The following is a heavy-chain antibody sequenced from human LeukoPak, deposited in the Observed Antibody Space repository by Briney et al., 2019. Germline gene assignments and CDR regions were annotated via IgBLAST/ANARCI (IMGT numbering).Heavy chain of an antibody. CDR3: ARGCSGYDCSTLFDY. Sequence: SETLSLTCAVYGESFSGYYWSWIRQPPGKGLEWIGEINHSGSTNYNPSLKSRVTISVDTSKNQFSLKLSSVTAADTAVYYCARGCSGYDCSTLFDYWGQGTLVTVSS. V-gene: IGHV4-34*01. CDR1: GESFSGYY. J-gene: IGHJ4*02. CDR2: INHSGST. D-gene: IGHD5-12*01.